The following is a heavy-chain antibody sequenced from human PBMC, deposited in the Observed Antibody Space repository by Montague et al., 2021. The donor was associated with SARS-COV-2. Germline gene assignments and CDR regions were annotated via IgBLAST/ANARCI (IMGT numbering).Heavy chain of an antibody. Sequence: SETLSLTCSVSGGSINNYCWCWIRQSPGKGLEWVGYMHSTGSTAYNPSLKSRVIISIDTSKTQISLTLSSVSAAATALYYCARAVVGAKTATIESWGQGTLVTVSS. J-gene: IGHJ4*02. CDR3: ARAVVGAKTATIES. D-gene: IGHD2-15*01. CDR2: MHSTGST. CDR1: GGSINNYC. V-gene: IGHV4-59*01.